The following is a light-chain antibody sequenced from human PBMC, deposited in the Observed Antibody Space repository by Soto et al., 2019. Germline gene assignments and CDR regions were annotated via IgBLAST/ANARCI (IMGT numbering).Light chain of an antibody. Sequence: EIVLTQSPGTLSLSPGERATLSCRASPTINNNYLAWYQQKPGQAPRLLIYGASSRVTGIPDRFSGSGSGTDFTLTISRLEPEDFAVYYCQQYGTSPITFGQGTRPEIK. CDR1: PTINNNY. V-gene: IGKV3-20*01. CDR2: GAS. J-gene: IGKJ5*01. CDR3: QQYGTSPIT.